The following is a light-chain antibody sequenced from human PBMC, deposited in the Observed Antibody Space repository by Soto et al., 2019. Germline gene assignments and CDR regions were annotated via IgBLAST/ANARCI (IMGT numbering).Light chain of an antibody. V-gene: IGKV3D-15*01. CDR2: GAS. J-gene: IGKJ1*01. Sequence: KQSPGTVSLSKGDRASLSCRASQSVSNNYLAWHQQRPGQAPRLLIFGASNRATGVPARFSGSGSGTEFTLTIISLQSEDFRLYYCDQYNNFWRFGEVTKAAI. CDR1: QSVSNN. CDR3: DQYNNFWR.